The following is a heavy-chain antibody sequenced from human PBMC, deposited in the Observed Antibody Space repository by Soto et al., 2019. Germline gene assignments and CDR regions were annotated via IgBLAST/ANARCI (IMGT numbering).Heavy chain of an antibody. V-gene: IGHV4-4*02. CDR3: ARERVYNILTGYYHLDAFNI. Sequence: PSETLSLTCAVSGGSISSSNWWSWVRQPPGKGLEWIGEVYHSGSTNYNPSLKSRVTISVDKSKNQFSLKLSSVTAADTAVYYCARERVYNILTGYYHLDAFNIWGKGTMVTVSS. CDR2: VYHSGST. CDR1: GGSISSSNW. J-gene: IGHJ3*02. D-gene: IGHD3-9*01.